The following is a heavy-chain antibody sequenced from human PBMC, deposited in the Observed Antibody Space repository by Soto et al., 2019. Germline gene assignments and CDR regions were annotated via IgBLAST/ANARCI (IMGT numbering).Heavy chain of an antibody. V-gene: IGHV4-4*02. Sequence: QVQLQESGPGLVKPSGTLSLTCAVSGGSISSSSWWSWVRQPPGKGLEWIGEVSHSGSTTYNPSLTSRVTISVDKSKNQASLKLTSVTAADTAVYYCATGWDVRNYWGQGTLVTVSS. CDR1: GGSISSSSW. CDR2: VSHSGST. J-gene: IGHJ4*02. D-gene: IGHD6-19*01. CDR3: ATGWDVRNY.